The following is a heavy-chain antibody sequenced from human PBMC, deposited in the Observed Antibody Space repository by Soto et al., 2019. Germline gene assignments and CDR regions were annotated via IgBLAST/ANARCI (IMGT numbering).Heavy chain of an antibody. CDR3: ARDLTFYGSGSYSAGY. CDR1: GYTFTSYG. CDR2: ISAYNGNT. J-gene: IGHJ4*02. Sequence: ASVKVSCKASGYTFTSYGISWVRQAPGQGLEWMGWISAYNGNTNYAQKPQGRVTMTTDTSTSTAYMELRSLRSDDTAVYYCARDLTFYGSGSYSAGYWGQGTLVTVSS. D-gene: IGHD3-10*01. V-gene: IGHV1-18*04.